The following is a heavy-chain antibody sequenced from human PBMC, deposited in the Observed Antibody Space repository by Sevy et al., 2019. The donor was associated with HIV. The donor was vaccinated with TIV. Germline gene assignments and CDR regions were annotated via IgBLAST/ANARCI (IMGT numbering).Heavy chain of an antibody. CDR3: ARDKTILEGRYGMDV. V-gene: IGHV3-21*01. D-gene: IGHD3-3*01. Sequence: GGSLRLSCAASGLRFSNYNMNWVRQAPGQGLEWVACISNSSSYIYYVDSVKGRFTISRDNAKNSLYLQLNSLRAEDTAVYYCARDKTILEGRYGMDVWGQGTTVTVSS. CDR1: GLRFSNYN. CDR2: ISNSSSYI. J-gene: IGHJ6*02.